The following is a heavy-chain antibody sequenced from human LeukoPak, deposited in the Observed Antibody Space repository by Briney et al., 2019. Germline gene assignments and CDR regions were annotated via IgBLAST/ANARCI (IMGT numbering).Heavy chain of an antibody. Sequence: GGSLRLSCAASGFTFNDYFMCRIRQAPGEGLEWISYINIGGTNTHYADSVKGRFTISRDNAKKSLYLEMNNLRAEDTAVYYCATDGAGFDTWGQGVLVTVSS. CDR1: GFTFNDYF. V-gene: IGHV3-11*01. CDR3: ATDGAGFDT. CDR2: INIGGTNT. J-gene: IGHJ5*02.